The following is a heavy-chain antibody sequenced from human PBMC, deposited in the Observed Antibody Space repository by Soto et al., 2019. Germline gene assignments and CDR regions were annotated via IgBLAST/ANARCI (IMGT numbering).Heavy chain of an antibody. Sequence: PGESLKISCKGSGYSFTSYWISWVRQMPGKGLEWMGKIDPSDSYTNYSPSFRGHVTISADKSITTAYLQWNSLKASDSAIYYCARHGSWNAGKRGWFDPWGQGTLVTVSS. CDR2: IDPSDSYT. CDR1: GYSFTSYW. V-gene: IGHV5-10-1*01. CDR3: ARHGSWNAGKRGWFDP. D-gene: IGHD1-1*01. J-gene: IGHJ5*02.